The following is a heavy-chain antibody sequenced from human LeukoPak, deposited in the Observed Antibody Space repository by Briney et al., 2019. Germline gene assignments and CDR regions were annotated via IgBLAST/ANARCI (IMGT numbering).Heavy chain of an antibody. J-gene: IGHJ5*01. V-gene: IGHV6-1*01. CDR2: TYYRSKWYN. CDR3: ARAVAGTEGWFNS. CDR1: GNSVSSDSAA. D-gene: IGHD1-1*01. Sequence: SQTLSLTCAISGNSVSSDSAAWNWIRQSPSRGLEWLGRTYYRSKWYNDYSAFVKSRIIINPDTSKNQFSLQLNSVTPEDTAVYYCARAVAGTEGWFNSWGQGTLVTVSS.